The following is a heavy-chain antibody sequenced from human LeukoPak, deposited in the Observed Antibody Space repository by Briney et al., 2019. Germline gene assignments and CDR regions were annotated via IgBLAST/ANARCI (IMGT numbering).Heavy chain of an antibody. CDR1: GFTFSNYG. J-gene: IGHJ5*02. Sequence: PGGSLRLSCGASGFTFSNYGMHWVRQAPGKGLEWMTFIRYDERKKNYADSVKGRFTISRDNSKNTLYLQMNSLRPEDTAIYYCAKDYGIRGTGGAYLDAWGQGTLVTVSS. CDR2: IRYDERKK. D-gene: IGHD1-20*01. V-gene: IGHV3-30*02. CDR3: AKDYGIRGTGGAYLDA.